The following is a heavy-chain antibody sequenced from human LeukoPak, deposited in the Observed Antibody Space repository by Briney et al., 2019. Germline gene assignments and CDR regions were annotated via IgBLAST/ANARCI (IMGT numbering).Heavy chain of an antibody. D-gene: IGHD2-2*01. CDR1: GGSISSYY. CDR2: IYYSGST. Sequence: SETLSLTCTVSGGSISSYYWSWIRQPPGKGLEWIGYIYYSGSTNYNPSLKSRVTISVDTSKNQFSLKLSSVTAADTAVYYCARFYCSSTSCYGHNWFDPWGQGTLVTVSS. V-gene: IGHV4-59*01. J-gene: IGHJ5*02. CDR3: ARFYCSSTSCYGHNWFDP.